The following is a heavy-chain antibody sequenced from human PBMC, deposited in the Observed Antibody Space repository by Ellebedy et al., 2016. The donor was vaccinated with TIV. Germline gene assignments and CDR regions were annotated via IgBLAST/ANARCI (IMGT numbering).Heavy chain of an antibody. J-gene: IGHJ6*02. CDR1: GGTFSSYA. CDR3: ARDRWFGEPPTGMDV. CDR2: IIPIFGTA. V-gene: IGHV1-69*06. D-gene: IGHD3-10*01. Sequence: SVKVSXKASGGTFSSYAISWVRQAPGQGLEWMGGIIPIFGTANYAQKFQGRVTITADKSTSTAYMELSSLRSEDTAVYYCARDRWFGEPPTGMDVWGQGTTVTVSS.